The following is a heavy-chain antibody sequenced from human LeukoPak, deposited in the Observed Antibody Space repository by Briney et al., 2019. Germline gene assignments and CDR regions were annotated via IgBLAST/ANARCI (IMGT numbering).Heavy chain of an antibody. CDR3: AGASSYYGGGRFRPAYYYYGLDV. Sequence: ASVKVSCKASGYTFTGYYMHWVRQAPGQGLEWMGWINPICGTENYAQKFQGRVTITGDKSTSTAYMELSSLRSEDTAVYYCAGASSYYGGGRFRPAYYYYGLDVWGQGTMVTVSS. CDR2: INPICGTE. V-gene: IGHV1-2*02. J-gene: IGHJ6*02. CDR1: GYTFTGYY. D-gene: IGHD4-23*01.